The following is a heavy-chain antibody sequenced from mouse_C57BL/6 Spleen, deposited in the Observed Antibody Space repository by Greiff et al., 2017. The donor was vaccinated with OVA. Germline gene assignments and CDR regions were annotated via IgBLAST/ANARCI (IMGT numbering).Heavy chain of an antibody. D-gene: IGHD1-1*01. CDR2: INPNNGGT. Sequence: VQLKQSGPELVKPGASVKISCKASGYTFTDYYMNWVKQSHGKSLEWIGDINPNNGGTSYNQKFKGKATLTVDKSSSTAYMELRSLTSEDSAVYYCARSHYYGSSQFAYWGQGTLVTVSA. CDR3: ARSHYYGSSQFAY. V-gene: IGHV1-26*01. CDR1: GYTFTDYY. J-gene: IGHJ3*01.